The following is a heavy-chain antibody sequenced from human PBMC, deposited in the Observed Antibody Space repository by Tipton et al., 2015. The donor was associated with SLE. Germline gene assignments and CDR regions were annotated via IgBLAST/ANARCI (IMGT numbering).Heavy chain of an antibody. CDR3: ARGDRNGSGSYYIDY. CDR2: IYSGGST. D-gene: IGHD3-10*01. J-gene: IGHJ4*02. V-gene: IGHV3-66*01. CDR1: GFTVSSNY. Sequence: SLRLSCAASGFTVSSNYMSWVRQAPGKGLEWVSVIYSGGSTYYADSVKGRFTISRDNSKNTLYLQMNSLRAEDTAVYYCARGDRNGSGSYYIDYWGQGPLVTVSS.